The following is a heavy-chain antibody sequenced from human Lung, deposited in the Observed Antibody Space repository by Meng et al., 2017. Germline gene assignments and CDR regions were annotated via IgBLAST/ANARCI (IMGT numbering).Heavy chain of an antibody. Sequence: QVQLGQAGAEMKKPGASGRISCKASGYTFTNYAMNWVRQAPGQGLEWMGWINTNTGDPTYAQGFTGRFVFSLDTSVSTAYLQISSLKTEDTAVYYCARKKWLATGEVHWGQGTLVTVSS. V-gene: IGHV7-4-1*02. CDR1: GYTFTNYA. CDR3: ARKKWLATGEVH. D-gene: IGHD6-19*01. CDR2: INTNTGDP. J-gene: IGHJ4*02.